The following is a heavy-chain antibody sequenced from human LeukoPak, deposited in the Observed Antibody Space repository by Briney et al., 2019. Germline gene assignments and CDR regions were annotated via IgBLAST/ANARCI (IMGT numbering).Heavy chain of an antibody. CDR3: ARVVPAAIRDAFDI. J-gene: IGHJ3*02. CDR1: GGSISSSSYY. V-gene: IGHV4-39*07. CDR2: IYYSGST. D-gene: IGHD2-2*01. Sequence: SETLSLTCTVSGGSISSSSYYWGWIRQPPGKGLEWIGSIYYSGSTYYNPSLKSRVTISVDTSKNQFSLKLSSVTAADTAVYYCARVVPAAIRDAFDIWGQGTMVTVSS.